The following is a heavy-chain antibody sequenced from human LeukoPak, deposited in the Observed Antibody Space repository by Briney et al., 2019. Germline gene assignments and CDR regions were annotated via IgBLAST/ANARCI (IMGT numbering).Heavy chain of an antibody. V-gene: IGHV3-74*01. Sequence: GGSLTLSCAASGFTFSSYWMHWVCQAPGKGLVWVSRIDTDGSGTVYADSVRGRFTISRDNAKNTLYLQMNSLRVEDTAVYYCARARLYSGSPDFDYWGQGTLVTVSS. D-gene: IGHD1-26*01. CDR3: ARARLYSGSPDFDY. CDR1: GFTFSSYW. CDR2: IDTDGSGT. J-gene: IGHJ4*02.